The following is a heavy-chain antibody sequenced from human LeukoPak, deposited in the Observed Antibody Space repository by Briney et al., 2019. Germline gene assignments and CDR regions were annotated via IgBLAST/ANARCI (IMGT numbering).Heavy chain of an antibody. J-gene: IGHJ6*03. V-gene: IGHV1-2*02. Sequence: ASVKVSCNASGYIFTGYYMHWVRQAPGQGLEWTGWINPNSGGTNYAQKFQGRVTMTRDTSISTAYMELSRLRSDDTAVYYCARELLEYYYYYYMDVWGKGTTVTVSS. CDR3: ARELLEYYYYYYMDV. D-gene: IGHD2/OR15-2a*01. CDR1: GYIFTGYY. CDR2: INPNSGGT.